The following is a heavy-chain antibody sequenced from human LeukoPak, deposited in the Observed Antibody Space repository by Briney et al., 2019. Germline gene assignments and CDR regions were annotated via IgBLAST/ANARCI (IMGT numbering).Heavy chain of an antibody. CDR1: GFTFTTYS. CDR3: ARDTVGATADYFDS. CDR2: ISGGSGTI. Sequence: GGSLRLSCAASGFTFTTYSMNWVRQAPGKGLEWISYISGGSGTIYYADSVKGRFTISRDNARNSLYLQLNSLRAEDTAVYFCARDTVGATADYFDSWGQGTLVTVSS. V-gene: IGHV3-48*01. J-gene: IGHJ4*02. D-gene: IGHD1-26*01.